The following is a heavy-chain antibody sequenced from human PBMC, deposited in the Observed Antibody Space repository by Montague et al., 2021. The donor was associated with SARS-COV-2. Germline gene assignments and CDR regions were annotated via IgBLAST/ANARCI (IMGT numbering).Heavy chain of an antibody. CDR3: ARGGFVQTGTTFDY. J-gene: IGHJ4*02. V-gene: IGHV3-30-3*01. D-gene: IGHD1-1*01. Sequence: SLRLSCAASGFTFSSYAMHWVRQAPGKGLEWVAVISYDGSNKYYSDSVKGRFTISRDNSKNTLYLQMNSLRAEDTAVYYCARGGFVQTGTTFDYWGQGTLVTGSS. CDR1: GFTFSSYA. CDR2: ISYDGSNK.